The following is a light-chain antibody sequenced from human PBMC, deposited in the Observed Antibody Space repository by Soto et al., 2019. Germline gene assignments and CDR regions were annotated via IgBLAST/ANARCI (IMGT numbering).Light chain of an antibody. Sequence: ETVLTQSPATLSMSPGERANLSCRASQSVSNYLACYQQKPGQAPRLLIYDASNRATPVPARFSGSRTGRALTLTISSLEPEDFAVYYCQQRSTWPGTFGQGTKLEIK. CDR2: DAS. J-gene: IGKJ2*01. CDR1: QSVSNY. CDR3: QQRSTWPGT. V-gene: IGKV3-11*02.